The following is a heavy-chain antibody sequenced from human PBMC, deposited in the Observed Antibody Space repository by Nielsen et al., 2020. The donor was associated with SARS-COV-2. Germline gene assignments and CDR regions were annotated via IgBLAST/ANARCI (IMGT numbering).Heavy chain of an antibody. J-gene: IGHJ6*02. V-gene: IGHV3-53*01. D-gene: IGHD6-6*01. Sequence: GESLKISCAASGFSVRSNFMTWVRQAPGKGLEWVSVIYRAGSTYYADSVKGRFTISTDSSQKTLYLQMNSLRVEDTAVYYCVKWVQLDLGYYYHGMDVWGQGTTVTVSS. CDR1: GFSVRSNF. CDR3: VKWVQLDLGYYYHGMDV. CDR2: IYRAGST.